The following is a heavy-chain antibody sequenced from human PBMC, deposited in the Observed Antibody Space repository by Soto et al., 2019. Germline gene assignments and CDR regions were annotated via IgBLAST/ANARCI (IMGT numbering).Heavy chain of an antibody. V-gene: IGHV1-69*13. J-gene: IGHJ4*02. CDR1: GGTFSSYA. D-gene: IGHD3-16*02. CDR3: ARAHYDYVWGSYRY. CDR2: IIPIFGTA. Sequence: SVKVSCKASGGTFSSYAISLVRRAPGQGLEWMGGIIPIFGTANYAQKFQGRVTITADESTSTAYMELSSLRSEDTAVYYCARAHYDYVWGSYRYWGQGTLVTVSS.